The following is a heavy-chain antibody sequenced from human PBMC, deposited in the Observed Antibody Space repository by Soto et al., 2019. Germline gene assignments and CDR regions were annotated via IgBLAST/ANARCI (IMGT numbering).Heavy chain of an antibody. V-gene: IGHV4-4*02. CDR3: ASRDPGNSVDY. J-gene: IGHJ4*02. CDR1: GGSFTSNNW. Sequence: SETLSLTCAVSGGSFTSNNWWTWVRQPPGQGLEWIGEIYRTGSTNYNPSLKGRVTISLDKSENQFSLKVTSLTAADTAVYYCASRDPGNSVDYWGQGTLVTVS. CDR2: IYRTGST. D-gene: IGHD5-12*01.